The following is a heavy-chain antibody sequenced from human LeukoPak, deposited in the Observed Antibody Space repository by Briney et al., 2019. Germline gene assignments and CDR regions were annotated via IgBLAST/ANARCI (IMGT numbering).Heavy chain of an antibody. CDR3: ARGINGLMTPYLPNYYFYMDV. CDR2: ISSSGSTI. Sequence: PGGSLRLSCAASGFTFSSYEMNWVRQAPGRGLEWVSYISSSGSTIYYADSVKGRFTISRDNAKNSLYLQMNSLRAEDTAVYYCARGINGLMTPYLPNYYFYMDVWGKGTTVIISS. CDR1: GFTFSSYE. V-gene: IGHV3-48*03. J-gene: IGHJ6*03. D-gene: IGHD3-16*01.